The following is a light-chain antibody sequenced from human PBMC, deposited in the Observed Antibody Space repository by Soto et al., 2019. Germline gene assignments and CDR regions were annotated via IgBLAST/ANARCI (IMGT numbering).Light chain of an antibody. CDR1: QGISSW. J-gene: IGKJ3*01. CDR2: AAS. V-gene: IGKV1-12*01. Sequence: DIQMTQSPSSVSASVGDRVTITCRASQGISSWLAWYQQRPGKAPNLLIYAASTLQSGVPSRFSGSGPCTDFTLSISSLQPEDFATYYSQQANSFPFSFGPATTVDFK. CDR3: QQANSFPFS.